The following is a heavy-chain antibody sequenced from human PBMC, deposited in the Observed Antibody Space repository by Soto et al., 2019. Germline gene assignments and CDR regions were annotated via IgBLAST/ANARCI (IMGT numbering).Heavy chain of an antibody. CDR3: ARSSSTWYQYFDL. J-gene: IGHJ2*01. V-gene: IGHV4-39*01. Sequence: QLQLQESGPGLVKPSEILSLTCTVSGGSISSSSYYWGWIRQPPGKGLEWIGSIYSSGNTFYNPSFNSRVSISVDTSKNQFSLRLTSVTAADMAVYYCARSSSTWYQYFDLWGRGAQVTVSS. CDR1: GGSISSSSYY. D-gene: IGHD6-13*01. CDR2: IYSSGNT.